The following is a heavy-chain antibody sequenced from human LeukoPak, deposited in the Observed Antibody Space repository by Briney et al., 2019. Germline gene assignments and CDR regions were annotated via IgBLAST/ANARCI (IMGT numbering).Heavy chain of an antibody. CDR1: GYTFTSYD. V-gene: IGHV1-8*03. Sequence: EASVKVSCKGSGYTFTSYDINWARQATGQRLEWMGWMNPNSGNTGYAQKFQGRVTITRDTSASTAYMELSSLRSEDMAVYYCARGLSSGYYPGVDYWGQGTLVTVSS. CDR3: ARGLSSGYYPGVDY. D-gene: IGHD3-22*01. CDR2: MNPNSGNT. J-gene: IGHJ4*02.